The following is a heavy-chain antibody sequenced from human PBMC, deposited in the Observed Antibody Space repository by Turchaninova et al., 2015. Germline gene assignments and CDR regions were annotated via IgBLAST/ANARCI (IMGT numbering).Heavy chain of an antibody. D-gene: IGHD3-22*01. CDR2: IIPIFGTA. CDR3: ARGPDSSGFYYFY. V-gene: IGHV1-69*01. Sequence: VRQAPGQGLEWMGGIIPIFGTANYAQKFQGRVTITADESTTTAYMGLSSLRSEDTAVYYCARGPDSSGFYYFYWGQGTLVTVSS. J-gene: IGHJ4*02.